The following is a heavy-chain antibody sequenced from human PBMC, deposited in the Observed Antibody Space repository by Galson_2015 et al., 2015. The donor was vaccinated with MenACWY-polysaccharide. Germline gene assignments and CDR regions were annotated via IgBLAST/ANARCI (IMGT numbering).Heavy chain of an antibody. V-gene: IGHV3-30*03. CDR1: GFTFTASG. CDR3: ATVTGDYARGSLDN. Sequence: SLRLSCAASGFTFTASGMHWVRQAPGKGLEWVAVISYDGIHKHYTNSVRGRFTISRDNSKNTLYLQINSLRAEDTAVYYCATVTGDYARGSLDNWGQGTLSPSPQ. D-gene: IGHD4-17*01. CDR2: ISYDGIHK. J-gene: IGHJ4*02.